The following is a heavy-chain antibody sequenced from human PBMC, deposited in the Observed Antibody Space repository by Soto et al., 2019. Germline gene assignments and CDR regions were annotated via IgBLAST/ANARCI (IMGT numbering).Heavy chain of an antibody. CDR2: IAYNGGT. Sequence: QLQLQESGPGPVKPWETLSLTCTVSGYSVSTNNYYWGWIRQPPGKGLEWIGSIAYNGGTYYNPSLKGRVTISLDTSKNQFSLRLRSVSAADTAVYFCATGGGGFLAIPNDSWGQGSLVTVSS. CDR3: ATGGGGFLAIPNDS. V-gene: IGHV4-39*01. CDR1: GYSVSTNNYY. D-gene: IGHD3-16*01. J-gene: IGHJ5*01.